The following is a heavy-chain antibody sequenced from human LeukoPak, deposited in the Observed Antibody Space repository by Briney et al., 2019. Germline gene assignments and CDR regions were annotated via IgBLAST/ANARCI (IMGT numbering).Heavy chain of an antibody. V-gene: IGHV3-7*01. D-gene: IGHD5-18*01. CDR2: IKQDGSEK. J-gene: IGHJ4*02. CDR1: GFTFSSYW. CDR3: ARPRLRYSSTPSDY. Sequence: PGGSLRLSCAASGFTFSSYWMSWVRQAPGKGLEWVANIKQDGSEKYYVDSVKGRFTISRDNAKNSLYLQMNSLRAEDTAVYYCARPRLRYSSTPSDYWGQGTLVTVSP.